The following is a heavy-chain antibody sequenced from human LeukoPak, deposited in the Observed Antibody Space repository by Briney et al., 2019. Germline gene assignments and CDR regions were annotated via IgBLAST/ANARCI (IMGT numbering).Heavy chain of an antibody. D-gene: IGHD5-18*01. Sequence: PGGSLRLSCAGSGFTFRAYWMHWVRQTPGKGLVWVSRIDGDGSSTNYADSVKGRFTISRDNAKNTLYLQMNSLRAEDTAVFYCARDNSYGFDSWGQGTLVTVSS. CDR3: ARDNSYGFDS. CDR2: IDGDGSST. CDR1: GFTFRAYW. J-gene: IGHJ4*02. V-gene: IGHV3-74*01.